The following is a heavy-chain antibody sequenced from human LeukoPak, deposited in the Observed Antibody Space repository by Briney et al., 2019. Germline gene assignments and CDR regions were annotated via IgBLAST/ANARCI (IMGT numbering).Heavy chain of an antibody. D-gene: IGHD1-26*01. CDR3: ARHQWVPAFDI. V-gene: IGHV4-30-4*01. J-gene: IGHJ3*02. CDR1: GGSISSGDYY. Sequence: PSETLSLTCTVSGGSISSGDYYWSWIRQPPGKGLEWIGYIYYSGSTYYNPSLKSRVTMSIDTSKNQFSLKLSSVTAADTAVYYCARHQWVPAFDIWGQGTMVTVSS. CDR2: IYYSGST.